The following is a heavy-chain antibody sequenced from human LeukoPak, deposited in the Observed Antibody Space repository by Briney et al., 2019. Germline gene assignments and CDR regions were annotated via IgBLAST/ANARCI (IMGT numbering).Heavy chain of an antibody. CDR3: ARHGRYGDYPIARGYFQH. CDR1: GGSFSGYY. J-gene: IGHJ1*01. Sequence: SETLSLTCAVYGGSFSGYYWSWIRQPPGKGLEWIGEINHSGSTNYNPSLKSRVTISVDTSKNQFSLKLSSVTAADTAVYYCARHGRYGDYPIARGYFQHWGQGTLVTVSS. D-gene: IGHD4-17*01. V-gene: IGHV4-34*01. CDR2: INHSGST.